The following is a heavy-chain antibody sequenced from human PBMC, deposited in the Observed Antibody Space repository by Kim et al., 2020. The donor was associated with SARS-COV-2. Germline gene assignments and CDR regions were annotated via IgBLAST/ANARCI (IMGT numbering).Heavy chain of an antibody. Sequence: GRFTISRDNSKSTLFLQMNSLRAEDTAVYYCARQNVRGAPRWRNYYYGMDVWGQGTTVTVSS. CDR3: ARQNVRGAPRWRNYYYGMDV. J-gene: IGHJ6*02. D-gene: IGHD3-10*02. V-gene: IGHV3-66*04.